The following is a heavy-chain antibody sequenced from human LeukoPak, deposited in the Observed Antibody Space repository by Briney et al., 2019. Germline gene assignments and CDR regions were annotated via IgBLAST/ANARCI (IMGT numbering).Heavy chain of an antibody. CDR2: IYYSGST. J-gene: IGHJ3*02. V-gene: IGHV4-30-4*08. D-gene: IGHD2-2*01. Sequence: SETLSLTCTVSGGSISSGDYYWGWIRQPPGKGLEWIGYIYYSGSTYYNPSLKSRVTISVDTSKNQFSLKLSSVTAADTTVYYCAKSVVPAAGGSYDAFDIWGQGTMVTVSS. CDR3: AKSVVPAAGGSYDAFDI. CDR1: GGSISSGDYY.